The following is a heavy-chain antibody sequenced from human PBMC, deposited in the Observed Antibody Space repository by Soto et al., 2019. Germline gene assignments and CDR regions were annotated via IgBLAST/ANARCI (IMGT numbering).Heavy chain of an antibody. V-gene: IGHV3-21*01. D-gene: IGHD3-3*01. CDR2: ISSSSSYI. CDR3: ARGGDYDFWSGSDAFDI. J-gene: IGHJ3*02. CDR1: GFTFSSYS. Sequence: GGSLRLPCAASGFTFSSYSMNWVRQAPGKGLEWVSSISSSSSYIYYADSVKGRFTISRDNAKNSLYLQMNSLRAEDTAVYYCARGGDYDFWSGSDAFDIWGQGTMVTVSS.